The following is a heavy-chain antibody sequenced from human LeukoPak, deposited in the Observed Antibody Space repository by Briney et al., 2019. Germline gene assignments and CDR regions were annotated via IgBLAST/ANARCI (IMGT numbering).Heavy chain of an antibody. V-gene: IGHV3-72*01. Sequence: GGSLRLSCAASGFTFSTYAMHWVRQAPGKGLEWVGRTRNKANSYTTEYAASVKGRFTISRDDSKNSLYLQMNSLKTEDTAVYYCARVAGYSSSWLDYWGQGTLVTVSS. CDR2: TRNKANSYTT. CDR3: ARVAGYSSSWLDY. CDR1: GFTFSTYA. D-gene: IGHD6-13*01. J-gene: IGHJ4*02.